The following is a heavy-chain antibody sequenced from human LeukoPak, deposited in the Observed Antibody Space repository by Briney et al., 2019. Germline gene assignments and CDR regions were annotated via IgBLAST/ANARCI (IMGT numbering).Heavy chain of an antibody. CDR2: ITSSGSTI. CDR1: GFTFSDYY. J-gene: IGHJ3*02. CDR3: ARIGRPAAFDI. Sequence: GGSLRLSCAASGFTFSDYYMSWIRQAPGKGLEWVSCITSSGSTIYYAESMKGRFTISRDNAKHSLFLQLDSLRAEDTAVYYCARIGRPAAFDIWGQGTLVIVSS. V-gene: IGHV3-11*01. D-gene: IGHD6-6*01.